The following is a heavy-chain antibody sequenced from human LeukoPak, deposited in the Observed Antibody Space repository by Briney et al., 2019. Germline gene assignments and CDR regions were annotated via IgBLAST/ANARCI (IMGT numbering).Heavy chain of an antibody. V-gene: IGHV4-28*03. CDR1: GYSISSSNW. CDR3: ATDSSGYSR. CDR2: IYYSGST. J-gene: IGHJ4*02. Sequence: PSDTLSLTCAVSGYSISSSNWWGWIRQPPGKGLEWIGYIYYSGSTYYNPSLKSRVTISVDTSKNQFSLKLSSVTAADTAVYYCATDSSGYSRWGQGTLVTVSS. D-gene: IGHD3-22*01.